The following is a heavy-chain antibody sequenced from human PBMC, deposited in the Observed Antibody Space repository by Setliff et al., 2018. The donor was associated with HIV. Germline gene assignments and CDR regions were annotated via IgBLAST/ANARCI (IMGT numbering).Heavy chain of an antibody. CDR1: GFTFSSCW. V-gene: IGHV3-7*03. CDR2: IKQDGSEK. CDR3: AKDPPGFSHFLDY. J-gene: IGHJ4*02. Sequence: TGGSLRLSCAASGFTFSSCWVTWVRQGPGKGLEWVANIKQDGSEKYYVDSVKGRFTISRDNGKNSLYLQMNSLRAEDTAVYFCAKDPPGFSHFLDYWGQGAVVTVSS.